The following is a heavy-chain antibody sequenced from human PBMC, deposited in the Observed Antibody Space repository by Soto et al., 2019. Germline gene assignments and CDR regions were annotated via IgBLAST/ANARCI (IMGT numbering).Heavy chain of an antibody. CDR1: GYTFTSYG. D-gene: IGHD2-2*03. J-gene: IGHJ5*02. Sequence: ASVKVSCKASGYTFTSYGISWVRQVPGQGLEWMGWISAYNGNTNYAQKLQGRVTMTTDTSTSTAYMELRSLRSDDTAVYYCARTAMDIVVVPAASRWFDPWGQGTLVTVSS. V-gene: IGHV1-18*04. CDR2: ISAYNGNT. CDR3: ARTAMDIVVVPAASRWFDP.